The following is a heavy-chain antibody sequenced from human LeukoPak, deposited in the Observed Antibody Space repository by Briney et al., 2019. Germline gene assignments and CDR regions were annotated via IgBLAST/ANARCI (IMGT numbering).Heavy chain of an antibody. CDR1: GYTFTGYY. Sequence: ASVKVSCKASGYTFTGYYMHWVRQAPGQGLEWMGWINPNSGGTNYAQKFQGRVTTTRDTSISTAYMELSRLRSDDTAVYYCARTRIAVAGKIFDYWGQGTLVTVSS. D-gene: IGHD6-19*01. J-gene: IGHJ4*02. V-gene: IGHV1-2*02. CDR3: ARTRIAVAGKIFDY. CDR2: INPNSGGT.